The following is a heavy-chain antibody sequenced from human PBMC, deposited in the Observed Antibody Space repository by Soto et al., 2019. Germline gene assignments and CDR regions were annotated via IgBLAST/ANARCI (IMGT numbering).Heavy chain of an antibody. CDR2: IYPGDSDT. CDR3: ARTAAAGKYYYGVDV. V-gene: IGHV5-51*01. Sequence: GQSLKISCKGSGYSFTSYWIGWVRQMPGKGLEWMGIIYPGDSDTRYSPSFQGQVTISADKSISTAYLQWSSLKASDTAIYYCARTAAAGKYYYGVDVWGQGTTVTVSS. CDR1: GYSFTSYW. D-gene: IGHD6-13*01. J-gene: IGHJ6*02.